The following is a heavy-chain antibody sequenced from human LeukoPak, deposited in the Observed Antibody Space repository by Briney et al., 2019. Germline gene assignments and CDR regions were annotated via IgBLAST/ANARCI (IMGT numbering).Heavy chain of an antibody. V-gene: IGHV4-34*01. J-gene: IGHJ3*02. CDR3: ATDYAFDI. CDR1: GGSFSGYY. Sequence: PSETLSLTCAVYGGSFSGYYWSWIRQPPGKGLEWIGEINHSGSTNYNPSLKSRVTISIDTSKNQFSLKLSSVTAADTAVYYCATDYAFDIWGQGTMVTVSS. CDR2: INHSGST.